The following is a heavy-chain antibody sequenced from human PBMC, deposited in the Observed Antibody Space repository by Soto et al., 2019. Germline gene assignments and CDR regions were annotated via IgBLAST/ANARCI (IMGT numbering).Heavy chain of an antibody. CDR1: GYSFTSYW. CDR2: IYPGDSDT. J-gene: IGHJ3*01. CDR3: ARQDSTFFGLFFSNPWGVFYF. Sequence: GESLKISCKGSGYSFTSYWIGWVRQMPGKGLEWMGIIYPGDSDTRYSPSFQGQVTISADKSISTAYLQWSSLKASDTAMYYCARQDSTFFGLFFSNPWGVFYFRGQGTMDPGS. V-gene: IGHV5-51*01. D-gene: IGHD3-3*01.